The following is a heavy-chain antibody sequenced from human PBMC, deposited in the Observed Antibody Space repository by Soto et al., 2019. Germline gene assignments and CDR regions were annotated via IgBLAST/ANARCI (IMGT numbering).Heavy chain of an antibody. CDR2: ISSNGGST. CDR1: GFTFSSYA. V-gene: IGHV3-64*01. D-gene: IGHD2-2*01. Sequence: EVQLVESGGGLVQPGGSLRLSCAASGFTFSSYAMHWVRQAPGKGLEYVSAISSNGGSTYYANSVKGRFTISRDNSKNTLYLQMGSLRAEDMAVYYCARDTLPRPYCSSTSCPYYYYYYYMDVWGKGTTVTVSS. CDR3: ARDTLPRPYCSSTSCPYYYYYYYMDV. J-gene: IGHJ6*03.